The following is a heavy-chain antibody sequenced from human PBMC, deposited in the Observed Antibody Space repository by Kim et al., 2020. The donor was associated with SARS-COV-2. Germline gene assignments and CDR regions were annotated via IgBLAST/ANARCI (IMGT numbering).Heavy chain of an antibody. D-gene: IGHD6-19*01. Sequence: GGSLRLSCAASGFTVSSNYMSWVRQAPGKGLEWVSVIYSGGSTYYADSVKGRFTISRDNSKNTLYLQMNSLRAEDTAVYYCARGRYSSGWDEFDYWGQGTLVTVSS. CDR2: IYSGGST. CDR3: ARGRYSSGWDEFDY. CDR1: GFTVSSNY. J-gene: IGHJ4*02. V-gene: IGHV3-53*01.